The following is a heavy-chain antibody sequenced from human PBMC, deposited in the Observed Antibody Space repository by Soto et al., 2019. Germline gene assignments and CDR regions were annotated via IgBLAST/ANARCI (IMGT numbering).Heavy chain of an antibody. J-gene: IGHJ4*02. CDR3: ARDSGNLGNWAYFFDY. D-gene: IGHD3-16*01. V-gene: IGHV1-18*01. CDR1: GYTFTDFG. Sequence: QGQLVQSGAEVKKPGASVKVSCKASGYTFTDFGISWVRQAPGQGLEWMGWISAYNRNTNYAQKVHGRVTMTTDTSTITAYMELRNLTSDDTAVYYCARDSGNLGNWAYFFDYWGQGTLVTVSS. CDR2: ISAYNRNT.